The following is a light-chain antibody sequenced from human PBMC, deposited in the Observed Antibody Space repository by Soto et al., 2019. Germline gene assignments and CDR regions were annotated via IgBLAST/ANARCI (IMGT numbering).Light chain of an antibody. J-gene: IGKJ5*01. CDR2: DAS. V-gene: IGKV1-5*01. CDR3: QQYNSYSVT. CDR1: QSISSW. Sequence: DIPRTQSPSTLSASVGDRVTITCRASQSISSWLAWYQQKPGKAPKLLIYDASSLESGVPSRFSGRGSGTEFTLTISSLQPDDFATYYCQQYNSYSVTFGQGTRLEIK.